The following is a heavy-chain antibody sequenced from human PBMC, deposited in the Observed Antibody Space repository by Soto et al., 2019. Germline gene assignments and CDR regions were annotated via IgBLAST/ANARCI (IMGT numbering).Heavy chain of an antibody. CDR1: GFTFSSYS. Sequence: LRLSCAASGFTFSSYSMNWVRQAPGKGLEWISYISTTSSSIYYADSVRGRFTISRDNAKNSLFLQMNSLRDEDTAVYYCARKGVAFDYWGQGALVTVSS. J-gene: IGHJ4*02. CDR3: ARKGVAFDY. D-gene: IGHD3-3*01. CDR2: ISTTSSSI. V-gene: IGHV3-48*02.